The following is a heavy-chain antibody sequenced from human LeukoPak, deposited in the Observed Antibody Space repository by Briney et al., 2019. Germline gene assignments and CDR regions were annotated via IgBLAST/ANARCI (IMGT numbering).Heavy chain of an antibody. D-gene: IGHD5-24*01. Sequence: PGGSLRLSCAASGFTFSNAWMSWVRQAPGKGLEWVGRIKSKTDGATTDYAAPVKGRFTISRDDSKNTLYLQMNSLKTEDTAVYYCTTEGEMATNLDYWGQGTLVTVSS. CDR1: GFTFSNAW. V-gene: IGHV3-15*01. CDR2: IKSKTDGATT. CDR3: TTEGEMATNLDY. J-gene: IGHJ4*02.